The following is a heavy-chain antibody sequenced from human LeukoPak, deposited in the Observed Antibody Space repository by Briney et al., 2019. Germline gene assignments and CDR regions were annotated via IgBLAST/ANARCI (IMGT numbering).Heavy chain of an antibody. J-gene: IGHJ2*01. CDR1: GGTFSSYA. V-gene: IGHV1-69*06. CDR2: IIPIFGTA. CDR3: ARAATVVKDWYFDL. D-gene: IGHD4-23*01. Sequence: ASVKVSCKASGGTFSSYAISWVRQAPGQGLEWMGGIIPIFGTANYAQKFQGRVTITADKSTSTAYMELSSLRSEDTAVYYCARAATVVKDWYFDLWGRGTLVTVSS.